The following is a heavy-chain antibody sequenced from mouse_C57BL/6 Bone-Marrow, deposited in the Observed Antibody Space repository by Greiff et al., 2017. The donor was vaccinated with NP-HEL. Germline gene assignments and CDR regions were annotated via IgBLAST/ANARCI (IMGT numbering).Heavy chain of an antibody. Sequence: DVQLQESGPELVKPGDSVKISCKASGYSFTGYFMNWVMQSHGKSLEWIGRINPYNGDTFYNQKFKGKATLTVDKSSSTAHMELRSLTSEDSAVYYCARSGWSGAMDYWGQGTSVTVSS. V-gene: IGHV1-20*01. CDR2: INPYNGDT. CDR3: ARSGWSGAMDY. J-gene: IGHJ4*01. CDR1: GYSFTGYF. D-gene: IGHD2-3*01.